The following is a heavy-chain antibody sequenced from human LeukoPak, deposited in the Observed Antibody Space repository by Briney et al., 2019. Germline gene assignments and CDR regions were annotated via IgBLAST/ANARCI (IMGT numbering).Heavy chain of an antibody. CDR2: IGSTSSTI. D-gene: IGHD3-22*01. Sequence: GGSLRLSCTASGFTFSSYTMNWVRQAPGKGLEWVSYIGSTSSTIYYADSVKGRFTISRDNAKNSLYLQMNSLRAEDTAVYYCARDHHRRLYDSQARDTFDIGGQGTMVTVSS. CDR3: ARDHHRRLYDSQARDTFDI. J-gene: IGHJ3*02. V-gene: IGHV3-48*01. CDR1: GFTFSSYT.